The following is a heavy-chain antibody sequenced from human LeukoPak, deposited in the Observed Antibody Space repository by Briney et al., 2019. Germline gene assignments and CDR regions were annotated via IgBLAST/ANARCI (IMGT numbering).Heavy chain of an antibody. CDR1: GYTFTSYH. V-gene: IGHV1-46*01. J-gene: IGHJ4*02. CDR2: INPSGGST. CDR3: AREGIAARTFDY. D-gene: IGHD6-6*01. Sequence: ASVKVSCKASGYTFTSYHMHWVRQAPGQGLEWMGIINPSGGSTSYAQKFQGRVTMTRDMSTSTAYMELSSLRSEDTAVYYCAREGIAARTFDYWGQGTLVTVSS.